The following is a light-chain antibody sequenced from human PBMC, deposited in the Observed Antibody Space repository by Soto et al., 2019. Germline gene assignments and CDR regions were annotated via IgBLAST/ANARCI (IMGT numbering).Light chain of an antibody. CDR1: NSDVGTYNY. V-gene: IGLV2-11*01. CDR3: CSYAGSSSFRVL. CDR2: DVT. J-gene: IGLJ2*01. Sequence: QSALTQPRSVSGSPGQSVTISCTGTNSDVGTYNYVSWYQQHPGKAPKLIIYDVTKRPSGVPDRFSGSKSGNTASLIISGLQAADEAEYYCCCCSYAGSSSFRVLFGGGTKL.